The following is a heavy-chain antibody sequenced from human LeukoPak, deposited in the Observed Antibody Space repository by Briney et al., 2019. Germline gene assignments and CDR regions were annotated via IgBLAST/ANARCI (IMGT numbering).Heavy chain of an antibody. CDR3: STDLWGYYDSSRRGAFDI. CDR2: IKSKTDGGTT. V-gene: IGHV3-15*01. CDR1: GFTFSNAW. D-gene: IGHD3-22*01. J-gene: IGHJ3*02. Sequence: GGSLRLSCAASGFTFSNAWMSWVRQAPGKGLEWVGRIKSKTDGGTTDYAAPVKGRFTIPRDDSKNTVHLQMNSLKTEDTAVYYCSTDLWGYYDSSRRGAFDIWGQGTMVTVSS.